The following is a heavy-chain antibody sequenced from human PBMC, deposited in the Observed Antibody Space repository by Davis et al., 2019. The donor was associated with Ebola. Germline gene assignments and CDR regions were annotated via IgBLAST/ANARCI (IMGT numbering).Heavy chain of an antibody. J-gene: IGHJ4*02. V-gene: IGHV1-8*01. CDR3: ASPREGWCDY. CDR1: GYTFTSYD. D-gene: IGHD2-21*01. CDR2: MNPNSGNT. Sequence: ASVTVSCKASGYTFTSYDINWVRQATGQGLEWMGWMNPNSGNTGYAQKFQARVTITRDTSASTAYMELSSLRSEDTAVYYCASPREGWCDYWGQGTLVTVSS.